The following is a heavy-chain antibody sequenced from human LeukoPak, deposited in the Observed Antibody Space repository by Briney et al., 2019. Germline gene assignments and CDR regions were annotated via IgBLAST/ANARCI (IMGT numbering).Heavy chain of an antibody. CDR2: ISYDGSNK. V-gene: IGHV3-30*03. Sequence: GGSLRLSCAASGFSFSRYGMHWVRQAPGKGLEWVAVISYDGSNKYYADSVKGRFTISRDSSKNTLYLQMNSLRAEDTAVYYCARPSLEWLLLGPHYFDYWGQGTLVTVSS. CDR1: GFSFSRYG. J-gene: IGHJ4*02. CDR3: ARPSLEWLLLGPHYFDY. D-gene: IGHD3-3*01.